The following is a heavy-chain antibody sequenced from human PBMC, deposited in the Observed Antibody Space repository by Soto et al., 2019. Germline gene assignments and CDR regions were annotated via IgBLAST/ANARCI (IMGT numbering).Heavy chain of an antibody. CDR3: ARLFFKLGVDRPRLSYFDY. D-gene: IGHD6-13*01. Sequence: SETLSLTCTVSGASIASSHYFWGWIRQPPGKGLERVGSVYYGGNTYYSPSLKTPVTVSVDTSKSQFSLKLTSVTAADTAVYFCARLFFKLGVDRPRLSYFDYWGPGISVTVSS. V-gene: IGHV4-39*01. CDR2: VYYGGNT. J-gene: IGHJ4*02. CDR1: GASIASSHYF.